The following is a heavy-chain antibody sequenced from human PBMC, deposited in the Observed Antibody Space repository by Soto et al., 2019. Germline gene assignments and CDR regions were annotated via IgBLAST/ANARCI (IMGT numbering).Heavy chain of an antibody. V-gene: IGHV1-18*01. CDR1: GFTFSNYG. Sequence: QGQLVQSGAEVQKPGASVKLSCKASGFTFSNYGLNWVRQAPGQWLEWMGWVSANNGHTNYAQNLQGRVTMTTDTSTSTAYMELRGLTFDDTAVYVWARDMESVTAKHFFYYYAMDVRGQGPTATVSS. D-gene: IGHD2-8*01. CDR2: VSANNGHT. J-gene: IGHJ6*02. CDR3: ARDMESVTAKHFFYYYAMDV.